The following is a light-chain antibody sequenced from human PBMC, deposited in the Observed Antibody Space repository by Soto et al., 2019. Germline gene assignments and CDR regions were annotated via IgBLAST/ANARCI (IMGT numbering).Light chain of an antibody. CDR3: TQTRQTPFT. V-gene: IGKV2-28*01. CDR2: LGS. J-gene: IGKJ3*01. CDR1: QSLLYSNGYNY. Sequence: DIEMTQSPLSLPVTPGEPASISCRSSQSLLYSNGYNYLDWYLQKPGQSPHLLIYLGSNRASGVPDRFSGSGSGTAFTLNISRVETEDVGVYYCTQTRQTPFTFGPGTKVDFK.